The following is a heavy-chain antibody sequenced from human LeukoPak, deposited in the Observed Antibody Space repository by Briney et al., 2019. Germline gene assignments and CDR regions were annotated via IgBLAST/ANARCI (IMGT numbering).Heavy chain of an antibody. CDR2: LYYSGST. J-gene: IGHJ6*03. D-gene: IGHD3/OR15-3a*01. CDR3: ARQDWAGESFGYYYYYYMDV. Sequence: SETLSLTCTVSGGSISSSSYYWGWIRQPPGKGLEWIGSLYYSGSTYYNPSLKSRVTISVDTSKNQFSLKLSSVTAADTAVYYCARQDWAGESFGYYYYYYMDVWGKGTTVTVSS. CDR1: GGSISSSSYY. V-gene: IGHV4-39*01.